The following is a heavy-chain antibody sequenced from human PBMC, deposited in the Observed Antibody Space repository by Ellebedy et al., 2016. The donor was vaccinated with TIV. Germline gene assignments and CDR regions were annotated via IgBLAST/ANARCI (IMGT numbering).Heavy chain of an antibody. CDR1: GFSLSPTRVS. V-gene: IGHV2-70*11. J-gene: IGHJ4*02. CDR3: ARTDGSGWAFDS. D-gene: IGHD6-19*01. CDR2: IDWDDDK. Sequence: SGPTLVKPTQTLTLTCTFSGFSLSPTRVSVSWIRLPPGKALEWLARIDWDDDKYFNTPLRTRPTISKYTSKNQVFLTMTNMDPVDTATYYCARTDGSGWAFDSWGQGTLVTVSS.